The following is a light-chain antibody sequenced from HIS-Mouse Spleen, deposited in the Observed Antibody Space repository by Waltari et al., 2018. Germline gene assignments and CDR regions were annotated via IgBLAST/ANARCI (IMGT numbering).Light chain of an antibody. J-gene: IGLJ3*02. CDR1: SSNIGSNY. Sequence: QSVLTQPPSASGTPGQRVTISCSGSSSNIGSNYVYWYQQLPGTAPKLRSYRNKHRASEGPDRFSGSKSGTSASLAISVLRSEDEADYYCAAWDDSLSGPVFGGGTKLTVL. V-gene: IGLV1-47*01. CDR2: RNK. CDR3: AAWDDSLSGPV.